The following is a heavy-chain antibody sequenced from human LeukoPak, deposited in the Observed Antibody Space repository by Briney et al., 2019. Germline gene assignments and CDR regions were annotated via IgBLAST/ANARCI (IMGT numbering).Heavy chain of an antibody. CDR1: GFTFSSYW. Sequence: SGGSLRLSCAASGFTFSSYWMHWVRQVRGKGLVWVSRINSDGSGTTYADSVKGRFTISRDNPKNTLYLQMNSLRAEDTAVYYCARETDSSGYYIDYWGQGILVTVSS. J-gene: IGHJ4*02. V-gene: IGHV3-74*01. CDR2: INSDGSGT. CDR3: ARETDSSGYYIDY. D-gene: IGHD3-22*01.